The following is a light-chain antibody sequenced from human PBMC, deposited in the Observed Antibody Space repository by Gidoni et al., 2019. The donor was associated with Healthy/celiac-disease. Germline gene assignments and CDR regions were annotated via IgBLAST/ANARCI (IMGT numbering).Light chain of an antibody. CDR1: QSISSW. Sequence: DIQMTQSPSTLSASVGDRVTITCRASQSISSWLAWYQQKPGKAPKLLIYKASSLESGVPSRFSGSGSGTEFTLTISSLQPDDFATYYCQQYNSYPWTLXXXTKXEIK. J-gene: IGKJ1*01. V-gene: IGKV1-5*03. CDR2: KAS. CDR3: QQYNSYPWT.